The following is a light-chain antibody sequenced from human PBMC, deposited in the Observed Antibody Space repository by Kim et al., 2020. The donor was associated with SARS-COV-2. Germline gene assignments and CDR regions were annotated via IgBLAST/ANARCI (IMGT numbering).Light chain of an antibody. V-gene: IGKV1-39*01. CDR3: QQSYNTPPT. CDR1: QSISRN. Sequence: DIQMTQSPSSLSTSVGDRVTITCRASQSISRNLNWYQQKPGKAPKLLMYAASRLQSGVPSRLSGSGSGTDFTLTISSLQPEDIAIYYCQQSYNTPPTFGQGTKVDIK. J-gene: IGKJ1*01. CDR2: AAS.